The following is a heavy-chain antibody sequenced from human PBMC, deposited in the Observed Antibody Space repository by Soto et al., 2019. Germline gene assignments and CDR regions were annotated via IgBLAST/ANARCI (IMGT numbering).Heavy chain of an antibody. CDR1: GFTFSSYS. CDR3: ARGPDIWRYGSGFTGYFDY. Sequence: PGGSLRLSCAASGFTFSSYSMNWVRQAPGKGLEWVSYISSSSSTIYYADSVKGRFTISRDNSKNTLYLQMNSLRAEDTAVYYCARGPDIWRYGSGFTGYFDYWGQGTLVTVSS. D-gene: IGHD3-10*01. CDR2: ISSSSSTI. V-gene: IGHV3-48*01. J-gene: IGHJ4*02.